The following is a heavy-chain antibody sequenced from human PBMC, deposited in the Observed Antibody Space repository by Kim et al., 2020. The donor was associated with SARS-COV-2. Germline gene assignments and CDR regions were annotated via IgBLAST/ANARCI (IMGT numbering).Heavy chain of an antibody. CDR3: ATTTSGWIFDY. Sequence: GGSLRLSCAASGFTFSTYAMSWVRQAPGMGLEWVSTIYSGGSGTFYADSVKGRFTISRDDSKSTLYLQINSLRAEGTAVYYCATTTSGWIFDYWGQGTMVTVSS. V-gene: IGHV3-23*03. J-gene: IGHJ4*02. CDR1: GFTFSTYA. D-gene: IGHD6-19*01. CDR2: IYSGGSGT.